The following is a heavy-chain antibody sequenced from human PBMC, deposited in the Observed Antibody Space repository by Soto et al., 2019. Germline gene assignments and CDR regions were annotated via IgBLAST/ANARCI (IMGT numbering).Heavy chain of an antibody. CDR3: AKDRPVNWNGRSPGDNWFDS. J-gene: IGHJ5*01. D-gene: IGHD1-1*01. CDR1: GFTFSSYA. Sequence: EVQLLESGGGLVQPGGSLRLSCAASGFTFSSYAMTWVRQAPGKGLEWVSTISGSGGATYYTDSVKGRFTISRDNSMNTVHLQMNSLRAEDTAVYFCAKDRPVNWNGRSPGDNWFDSWGQGTLITVSS. V-gene: IGHV3-23*01. CDR2: ISGSGGAT.